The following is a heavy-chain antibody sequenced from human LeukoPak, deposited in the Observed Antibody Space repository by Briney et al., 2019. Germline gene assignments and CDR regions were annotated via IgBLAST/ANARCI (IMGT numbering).Heavy chain of an antibody. J-gene: IGHJ4*02. CDR2: IYYSGST. V-gene: IGHV4-59*08. D-gene: IGHD2-21*01. CDR3: ARVPLHSHYFDY. Sequence: PSETLSLTCTVSGGSISSYYWSWIRQPPGKGLEWIGYIYYSGSTNYNPSLKSRVTISVDTPKNQFSLKLSSVTAADTAVYYCARVPLHSHYFDYWGQGTLVTVSS. CDR1: GGSISSYY.